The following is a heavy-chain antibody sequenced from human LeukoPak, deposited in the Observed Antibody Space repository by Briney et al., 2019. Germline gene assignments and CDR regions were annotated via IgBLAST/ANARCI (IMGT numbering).Heavy chain of an antibody. CDR3: AKFGSDAFDI. CDR2: ISHSGYS. D-gene: IGHD3-10*01. CDR1: GGSISSGGYY. Sequence: SQTLSLTCSVSGGSISSGGYYWSWVRQLPEKGLEWLGYISHSGYSYYTPSLKSRLTISMDTSKNHFSLKLTSVSAADTAVYYCAKFGSDAFDIWGQGTMVTVSS. J-gene: IGHJ3*02. V-gene: IGHV4-31*03.